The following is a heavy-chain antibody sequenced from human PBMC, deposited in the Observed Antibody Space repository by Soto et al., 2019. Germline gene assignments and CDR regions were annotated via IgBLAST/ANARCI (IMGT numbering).Heavy chain of an antibody. D-gene: IGHD3-10*01. Sequence: GGSLRLSCTASGFTFNTYNMNWVRQAPGKGLEWVSYISSSSYTIKYADSVEGRFTVSRDNGKKSLYLQMNSLRDEDTAVYFCAREISLSAGSYFDYWRQGTLVTVSS. CDR1: GFTFNTYN. J-gene: IGHJ4*02. CDR2: ISSSSYTI. V-gene: IGHV3-48*02. CDR3: AREISLSAGSYFDY.